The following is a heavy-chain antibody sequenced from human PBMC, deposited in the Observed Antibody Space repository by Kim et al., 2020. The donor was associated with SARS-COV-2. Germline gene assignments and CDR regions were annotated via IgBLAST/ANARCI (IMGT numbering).Heavy chain of an antibody. CDR3: VKDRGGSYYGSGSYYNYYGMDV. V-gene: IGHV3-64D*06. Sequence: GGSLRLSCSASKFTFNRNAMHWVRQAPGKGLEYVSGISSNGGSTYDADSVKGRFTISRDNSRNTLYLQMSSLRAEDTAVYYCVKDRGGSYYGSGSYYNYYGMDVWGQGTTVTVSS. CDR1: KFTFNRNA. J-gene: IGHJ6*02. D-gene: IGHD3-10*01. CDR2: ISSNGGST.